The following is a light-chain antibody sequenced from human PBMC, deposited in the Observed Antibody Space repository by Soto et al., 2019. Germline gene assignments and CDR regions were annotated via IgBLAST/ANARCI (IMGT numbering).Light chain of an antibody. CDR2: EVS. Sequence: QSALTQPPSASGSPGQSVTISCTGTSSDVGGYNYVSWYQQHPGKAPKIMIYEVSKRPSGVPDRFSGSRSGNTASLTVSGLQADDEADYYCSSYAGNNSVIFGGGTKLTVL. CDR3: SSYAGNNSVI. CDR1: SSDVGGYNY. J-gene: IGLJ2*01. V-gene: IGLV2-8*01.